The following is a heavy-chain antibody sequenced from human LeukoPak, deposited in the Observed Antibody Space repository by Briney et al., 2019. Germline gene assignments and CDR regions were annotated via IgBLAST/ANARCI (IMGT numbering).Heavy chain of an antibody. D-gene: IGHD2-2*01. CDR1: GFTFSSHA. CDR3: AKDPYGTRYFDY. CDR2: LSGSGYNT. V-gene: IGHV3-23*01. J-gene: IGHJ4*02. Sequence: GGSLRLSCAPSGFTFSSHALSWVRHAPGKGLECVSSLSGSGYNTYYAHSVKGRFTISRDNSKNTVYLQMNSLRAEDTAVYYCAKDPYGTRYFDYWGQGTLVTVSS.